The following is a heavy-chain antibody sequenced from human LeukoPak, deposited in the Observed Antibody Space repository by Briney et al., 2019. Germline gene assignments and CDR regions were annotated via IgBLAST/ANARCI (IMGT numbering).Heavy chain of an antibody. J-gene: IGHJ4*02. V-gene: IGHV4-59*01. CDR3: ARGDTAMADFDY. D-gene: IGHD5-18*01. Sequence: SETLSLTCTVSGGSISSYYWSWIRQPPRKGLEWIGYIYYSGSPNYNPSLKSRVTISVDTSKNQFSLKLSSVTAADTAVYYCARGDTAMADFDYWGQGTLVTVSS. CDR1: GGSISSYY. CDR2: IYYSGSP.